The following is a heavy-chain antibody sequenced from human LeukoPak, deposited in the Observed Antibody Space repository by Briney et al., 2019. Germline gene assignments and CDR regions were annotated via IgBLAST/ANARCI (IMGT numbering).Heavy chain of an antibody. Sequence: SETLSLTCTVSGGSISSGDYYWSWIRQPPGKGLEWIGYIYYSGSTYYNPSLKSRVTISVDTSKNQFSLKLSSVTAADTAVYYCARTRSSTWHLLDYWGQGTLVTVPS. CDR3: ARTRSSTWHLLDY. CDR1: GGSISSGDYY. V-gene: IGHV4-30-4*08. CDR2: IYYSGST. D-gene: IGHD6-13*01. J-gene: IGHJ4*02.